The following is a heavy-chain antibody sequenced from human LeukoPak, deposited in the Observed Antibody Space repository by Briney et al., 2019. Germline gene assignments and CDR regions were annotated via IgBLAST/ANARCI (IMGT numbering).Heavy chain of an antibody. V-gene: IGHV4-4*07. J-gene: IGHJ6*02. CDR3: ARVGSSWSEGYYYYYGMDV. CDR1: GGSISSYY. Sequence: PSETLSLTCTVSGGSISSYYWSWIRQPAGKGLEWIGRIYTSGSTNYNPSLKSRVTMSVDTSKNQFSLKLSSVTAADTAVYYCARVGSSWSEGYYYYYGMDVWGQGTTVTVSS. D-gene: IGHD6-13*01. CDR2: IYTSGST.